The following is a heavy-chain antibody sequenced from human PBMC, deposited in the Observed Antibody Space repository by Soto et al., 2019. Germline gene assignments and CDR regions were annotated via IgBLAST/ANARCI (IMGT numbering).Heavy chain of an antibody. CDR1: GVTFSSYA. D-gene: IGHD6-19*01. CDR2: ISDSGVST. CDR3: VNLEHRLIREVFDP. J-gene: IGHJ5*02. Sequence: GGSLRPSCAASGVTFSSYAMTCVRQAPGKGLEWVSCISDSGVSTYHADSVKGRFTISRDNSKNTLYLQMNSLRAEDTAVYYFVNLEHRLIREVFDPCGQRTLV. V-gene: IGHV3-23*01.